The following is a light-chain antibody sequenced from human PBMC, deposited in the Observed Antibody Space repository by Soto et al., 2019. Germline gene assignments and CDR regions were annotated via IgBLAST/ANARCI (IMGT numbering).Light chain of an antibody. CDR2: NAS. V-gene: IGKV1-13*02. J-gene: IGKJ4*01. CDR3: QQFNSYPPT. CDR1: QGISSA. Sequence: AIQLTQSPSSLSASVGDRVTITCRASQGISSALAWYQQKPGKAPKLLIYNASSLETGVPSRFSGSGSGTDFTITISSLQPEDFAPYYCQQFNSYPPTLGGGTKVEIK.